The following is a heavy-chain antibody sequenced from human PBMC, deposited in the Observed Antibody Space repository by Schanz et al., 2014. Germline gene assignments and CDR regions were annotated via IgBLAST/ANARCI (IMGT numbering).Heavy chain of an antibody. J-gene: IGHJ4*02. CDR3: AMGGYQLHH. V-gene: IGHV3-74*01. Sequence: EVQLVESGGGLVQPGGSLRLSCAASGFTFSTYWMHWVRQAPGKGLVWVSHINSDGTTTTYADTVKGRFTISRDNAENTLYLQMNSLRDEDTAVYYCAMGGYQLHHWGQGTLVTVSS. CDR2: INSDGTTT. CDR1: GFTFSTYW. D-gene: IGHD1-7*01.